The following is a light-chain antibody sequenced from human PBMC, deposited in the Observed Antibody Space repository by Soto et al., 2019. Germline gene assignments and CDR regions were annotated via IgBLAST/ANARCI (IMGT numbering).Light chain of an antibody. CDR1: SSNIGAGYD. J-gene: IGLJ1*01. CDR2: GNS. V-gene: IGLV1-40*01. Sequence: QSVLTQPPSVSGAPGQRVTISCTGSSSNIGAGYDVHWYQQLPGTAPKLLIYGNSNRPSGVPDRFSGSKSGTSASLAITGLQAENEADYYCQSSVSSLGGAYVFGNGTKVTVL. CDR3: QSSVSSLGGAYV.